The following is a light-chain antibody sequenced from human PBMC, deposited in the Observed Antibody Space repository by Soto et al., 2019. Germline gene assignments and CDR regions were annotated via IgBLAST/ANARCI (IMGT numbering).Light chain of an antibody. CDR3: QQYDSSPTIT. Sequence: EIVMTQSPATLSVSPGERATLSCRASQSVYNNLAWYQQKPGQAPRLLIYGASTRATGIPDRFSGSGSGTDFTLTISRLESEDFAVYYCQQYDSSPTITFGQGTRLEIK. V-gene: IGKV3D-15*01. CDR1: QSVYNN. J-gene: IGKJ5*01. CDR2: GAS.